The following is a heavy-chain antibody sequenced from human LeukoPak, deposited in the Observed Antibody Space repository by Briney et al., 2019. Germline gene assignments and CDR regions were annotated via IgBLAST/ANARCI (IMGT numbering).Heavy chain of an antibody. D-gene: IGHD3-22*01. CDR3: AKETDDRSGSLFDY. Sequence: GGSLRLSCAASGFTFTSYAMTWVRQAPGKGLEWVSSLSVSGVRPHYADSVKGRFTISRDNSKNTLYLQMNSLGAEDTAVYYCAKETDDRSGSLFDYWGQGTLVSVSS. CDR1: GFTFTSYA. CDR2: LSVSGVRP. V-gene: IGHV3-23*01. J-gene: IGHJ4*02.